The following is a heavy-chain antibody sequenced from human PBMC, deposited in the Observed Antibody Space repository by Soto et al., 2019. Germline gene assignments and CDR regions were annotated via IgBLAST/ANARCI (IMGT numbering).Heavy chain of an antibody. CDR3: TREQSDDNYFDP. J-gene: IGHJ5*02. CDR1: GAPLSSGGYF. D-gene: IGHD1-1*01. Sequence: PSETLSLTCSVSGAPLSSGGYFWTWMRQPQGRGLEWLGYIYYSGGTNYNPSLKSRVTISLDKSRNQFSLRLSSVTAADTAMYYCTREQSDDNYFDPWGQGTRVTVSS. V-gene: IGHV4-61*08. CDR2: IYYSGGT.